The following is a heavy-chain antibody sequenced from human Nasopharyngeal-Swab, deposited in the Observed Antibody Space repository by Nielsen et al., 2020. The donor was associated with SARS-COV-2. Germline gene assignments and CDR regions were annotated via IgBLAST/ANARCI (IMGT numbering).Heavy chain of an antibody. Sequence: WIRQPPGKGLEWVAVIWYDGSNKYYADSVKGRFTISRDNSKNTLYLQMNSLRAEDTAVYYCYGGYDAFDIWGQGTMATVSS. CDR3: YGGYDAFDI. D-gene: IGHD4-17*01. CDR2: IWYDGSNK. V-gene: IGHV3-33*01. J-gene: IGHJ3*02.